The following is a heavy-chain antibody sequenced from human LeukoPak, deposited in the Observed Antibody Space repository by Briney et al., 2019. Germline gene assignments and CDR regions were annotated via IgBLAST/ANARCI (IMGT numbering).Heavy chain of an antibody. V-gene: IGHV4-59*01. CDR3: ARFASGSYYEVDY. J-gene: IGHJ4*02. CDR1: GGSISSYY. D-gene: IGHD1-26*01. CDR2: IYYSGST. Sequence: PSETLSLTCTVSGGSISSYYWSWIRQPPGKGLEWIGYIYYSGSTNYNPSLKSRVTISLDTSKNQFSLKLSSVTAADTAVYYCARFASGSYYEVDYWGQGTLVTVSS.